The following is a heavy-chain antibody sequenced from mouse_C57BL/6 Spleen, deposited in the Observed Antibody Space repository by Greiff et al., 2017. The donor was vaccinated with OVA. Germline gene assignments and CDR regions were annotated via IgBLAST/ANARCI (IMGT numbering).Heavy chain of an antibody. Sequence: EVQGVESGGDLVKPGGSLKLSCAASGFTFSSYGMSWVRQTPDKRLEWVATISSGGSYTYYPDSVKGRFTISRDNAKNTLYLQMSSLKSEDTAMYYCARRDTTVVAPLDYWGQGTTLTVSS. V-gene: IGHV5-6*01. D-gene: IGHD1-1*01. CDR3: ARRDTTVVAPLDY. CDR2: ISSGGSYT. J-gene: IGHJ2*01. CDR1: GFTFSSYG.